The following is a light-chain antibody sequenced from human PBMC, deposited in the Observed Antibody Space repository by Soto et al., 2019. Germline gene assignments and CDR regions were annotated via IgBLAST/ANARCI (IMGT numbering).Light chain of an antibody. CDR3: CSYGASRAV. CDR2: EVT. Sequence: QSALTQPASVSGSPGQSITISCTGTSSDVGSHNLVSWYQQHPGQAPKLMIYEVTNRPLGVSTRFSASKSGNTASLTISGLLAKDEAEYYCCSYGASRAVFGGGTQLTVL. J-gene: IGLJ7*01. CDR1: SSDVGSHNL. V-gene: IGLV2-23*02.